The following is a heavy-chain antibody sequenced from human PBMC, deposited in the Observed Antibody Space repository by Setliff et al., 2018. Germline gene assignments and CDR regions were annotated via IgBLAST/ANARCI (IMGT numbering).Heavy chain of an antibody. Sequence: PSETLSLTCTVSGGSVSPYFWSWIRQPPGKGLQWIGYIYHNGNTNFNPSLKSRVTISRDNSKNILSLQMNSLRGEDTAVYYCAKDFLEVVIALHGMDVWGQGTTVTVSS. J-gene: IGHJ6*02. CDR2: IYHNGNT. CDR1: GGSVSPYF. V-gene: IGHV4-59*02. D-gene: IGHD2-21*01. CDR3: AKDFLEVVIALHGMDV.